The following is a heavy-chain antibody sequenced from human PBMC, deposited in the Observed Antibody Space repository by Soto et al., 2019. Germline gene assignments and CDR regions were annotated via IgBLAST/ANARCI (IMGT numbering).Heavy chain of an antibody. D-gene: IGHD1-20*01. CDR3: ARDLITGSHMYYFDY. J-gene: IGHJ4*02. CDR1: GYTFTSYG. V-gene: IGHV1-18*04. Sequence: EASVKVSCKASGYTFTSYGISWVRQAPGQGLEWMGWISAYNGNTNYAQKLQGRVTMTTDTSTSTAYMELRSLRSDDTAVYYCARDLITGSHMYYFDYWGQGTLVTVSS. CDR2: ISAYNGNT.